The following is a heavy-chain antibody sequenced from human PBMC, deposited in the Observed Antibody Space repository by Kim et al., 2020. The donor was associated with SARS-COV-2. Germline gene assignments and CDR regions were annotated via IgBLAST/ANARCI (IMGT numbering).Heavy chain of an antibody. CDR2: INHSGST. CDR3: AREVGGIDY. J-gene: IGHJ4*02. CDR1: GGSFSGYY. Sequence: SETLSLTCAVYGGSFSGYYWSWIRQPPGKGLEWIGEINHSGSTNYNPSLKSRVTISVHTSKNQFSLKLSSVTAADTAVYYCAREVGGIDYWGQGTLVTVSS. V-gene: IGHV4-34*01. D-gene: IGHD1-26*01.